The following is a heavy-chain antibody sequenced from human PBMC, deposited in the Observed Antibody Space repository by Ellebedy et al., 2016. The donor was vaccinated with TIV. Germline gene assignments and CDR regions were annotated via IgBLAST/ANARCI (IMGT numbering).Heavy chain of an antibody. CDR1: GFTFSSYA. CDR2: IRGSGVST. Sequence: GESLKISXAASGFTFSSYAMSWVRQAPGKGLEWVSAIRGSGVSTYFADSVKGRFTISRDNSKNTLYLQMNSLRAEDTAVYYCAKDPGYCSSTNCYRYFQHWGQGTLVTVSS. D-gene: IGHD2-2*02. J-gene: IGHJ1*01. CDR3: AKDPGYCSSTNCYRYFQH. V-gene: IGHV3-23*01.